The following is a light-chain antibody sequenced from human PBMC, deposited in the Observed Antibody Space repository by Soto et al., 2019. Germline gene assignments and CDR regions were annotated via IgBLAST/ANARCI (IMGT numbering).Light chain of an antibody. V-gene: IGKV1-39*01. CDR1: QSISSY. Sequence: DIQMTQSPSSLSASVGDRVTITCRASQSISSYLNWYQQKLGKAPKLLIYAASSLQSGVSSRFSGSGSGTDFPLTISSLQPEDFAIYYCQQSYSNPFIFGQGTKLEIK. CDR2: AAS. CDR3: QQSYSNPFI. J-gene: IGKJ2*01.